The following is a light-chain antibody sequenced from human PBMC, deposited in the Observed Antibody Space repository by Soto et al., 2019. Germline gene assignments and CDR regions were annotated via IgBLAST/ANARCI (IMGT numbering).Light chain of an antibody. J-gene: IGLJ2*01. CDR1: TSDVGGYDY. V-gene: IGLV2-14*01. CDR2: EVN. Sequence: QSALTQPASVSGSPGQSITISCTGSTSDVGGYDYVSWYQQHPGKAPKVMIYEVNNRPSGVSNRFSGSKSGNTASLTISGLQAEDEADYYCSSYTSSSPLVLFGGGTQLTVL. CDR3: SSYTSSSPLVL.